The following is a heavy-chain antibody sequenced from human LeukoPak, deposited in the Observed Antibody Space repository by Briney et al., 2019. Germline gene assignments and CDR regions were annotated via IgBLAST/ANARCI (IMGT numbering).Heavy chain of an antibody. D-gene: IGHD3-10*01. J-gene: IGHJ5*02. CDR3: ARSRRSVRRTLWFDP. CDR1: GFTFSNYC. V-gene: IGHV3-48*04. Sequence: GGSLRLSCAASGFTFSNYCMNWVRQAPGKGLEWVSYISSSGSTIYYADSVKGRFTISRDNAKNSLYLQMNSLRAEDTAVYYCARSRRSVRRTLWFDPWGQGTLVTVSS. CDR2: ISSSGSTI.